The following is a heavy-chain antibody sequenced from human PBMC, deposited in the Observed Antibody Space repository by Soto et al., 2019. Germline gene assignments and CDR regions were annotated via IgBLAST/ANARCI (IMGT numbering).Heavy chain of an antibody. Sequence: GGSLRLSCAASGFTFSSYDMHWVRQATGKGLEWVSAIGTAGDTYYPGSVKGRFTISRDNSRNTLYLQMNSLRVEDTAVYYCARAPVEDIVVLPAARGWFDPWGQGTLVTVSS. J-gene: IGHJ5*02. CDR3: ARAPVEDIVVLPAARGWFDP. D-gene: IGHD2-2*01. CDR2: IGTAGDT. V-gene: IGHV3-13*01. CDR1: GFTFSSYD.